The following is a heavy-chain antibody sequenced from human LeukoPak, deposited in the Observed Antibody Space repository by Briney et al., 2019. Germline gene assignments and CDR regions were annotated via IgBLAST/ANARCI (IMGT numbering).Heavy chain of an antibody. CDR1: GFTFSSYG. V-gene: IGHV3-30*18. D-gene: IGHD5-18*01. Sequence: GGSLRLSCAASGFTFSSYGMHWVRQAPGKGLEWVAVISYDGSNKYYVDSVKGRFTISRDNSKNTLYLQMNSLRAEDTAVYYCAKDLTRYGYSYGLDVWGQGTTVTVSS. CDR2: ISYDGSNK. CDR3: AKDLTRYGYSYGLDV. J-gene: IGHJ6*02.